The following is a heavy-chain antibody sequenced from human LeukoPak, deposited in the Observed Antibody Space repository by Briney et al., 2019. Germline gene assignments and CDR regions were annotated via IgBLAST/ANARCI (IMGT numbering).Heavy chain of an antibody. CDR2: INHSGST. J-gene: IGHJ4*02. V-gene: IGHV4-34*01. CDR1: GGSFSGYY. D-gene: IGHD4-17*01. Sequence: PSETLSLTCAVYGGSFSGYYWSWIRQPPGKGLEWIGEINHSGSTNYNPSLKSRVTISVDTSKNQFSLKLSSVTAADTVVYYCARAYGQSDYWGQGTLVTVSS. CDR3: ARAYGQSDY.